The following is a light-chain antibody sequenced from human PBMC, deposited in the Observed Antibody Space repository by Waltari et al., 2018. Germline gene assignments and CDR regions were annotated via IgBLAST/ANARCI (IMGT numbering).Light chain of an antibody. CDR2: SAS. Sequence: DIQMTQSPSSLSASVGDRVTITCRASQSINDNLNWYQHKQGRAPKLLRYSASSLQSGAPSRCSGRGSGTCFTLTISRLQPEDFGTYYCQQSYSTPSFGQGTKLEIK. V-gene: IGKV1-39*01. J-gene: IGKJ2*01. CDR3: QQSYSTPS. CDR1: QSINDN.